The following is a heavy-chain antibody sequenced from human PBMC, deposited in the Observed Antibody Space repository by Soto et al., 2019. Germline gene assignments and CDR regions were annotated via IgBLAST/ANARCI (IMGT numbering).Heavy chain of an antibody. D-gene: IGHD2-8*02. Sequence: QVQLVESGGGVVQPGRSLRLSCAASGFTFSSYGMHWVRQAPGKGLGWVAVISYDGSSKYYADSVMGRFSISRENSKNMLFMEMNSVRDDDTVFYYCTGGVASGCWGQGTLVTVSS. J-gene: IGHJ4*02. CDR2: ISYDGSSK. CDR1: GFTFSSYG. V-gene: IGHV3-30*03. CDR3: TGGVASGC.